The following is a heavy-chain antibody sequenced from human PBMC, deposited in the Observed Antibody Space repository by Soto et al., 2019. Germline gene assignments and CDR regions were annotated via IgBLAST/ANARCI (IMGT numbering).Heavy chain of an antibody. CDR2: ISDGGDLT. V-gene: IGHV3-23*01. CDR1: GFAFSSHP. D-gene: IGHD3-10*01. J-gene: IGHJ3*02. Sequence: GSLRLSCAASGFAFSSHPMSWVRQAPEKVLEWVAGISDGGDLTYNADSVRGRFTISRDNSRNTLYLQMNSLRAEDTAVYYCARRVIGSSRGFDIWGQGXMVTVSS. CDR3: ARRVIGSSRGFDI.